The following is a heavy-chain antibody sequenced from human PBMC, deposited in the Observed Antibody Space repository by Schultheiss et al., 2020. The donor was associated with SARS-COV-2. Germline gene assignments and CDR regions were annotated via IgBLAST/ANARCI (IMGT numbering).Heavy chain of an antibody. CDR1: GFTFSSYA. D-gene: IGHD7-27*01. V-gene: IGHV3-23*01. CDR3: ARGGFWGGGGMDV. Sequence: GGSLRLSCAASGFTFSSYAMSWVRQAPGKGLEWVSAISGSGGSTSYAQKFQGRVTMTRDTSTSTVYMELSSLRSEDTAVYYCARGGFWGGGGMDVWGQGTTVTVSS. CDR2: ISGSGGST. J-gene: IGHJ6*02.